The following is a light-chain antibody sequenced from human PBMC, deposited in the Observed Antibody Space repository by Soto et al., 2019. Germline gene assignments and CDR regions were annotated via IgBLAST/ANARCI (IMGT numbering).Light chain of an antibody. J-gene: IGKJ1*01. CDR3: QQSHSTPWT. CDR1: QTITTY. Sequence: DIQMTQSPSSLSASVGDRVTITCRASQTITTYLNWYQQKPGKAPQLLIYGASTLQSGVPSRFTGSGSGTDFTLTISSVQPEDFATYHCQQSHSTPWTFGQGTKVEIK. V-gene: IGKV1-39*01. CDR2: GAS.